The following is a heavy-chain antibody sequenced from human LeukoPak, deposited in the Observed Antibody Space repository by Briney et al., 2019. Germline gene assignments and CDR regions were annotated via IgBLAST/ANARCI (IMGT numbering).Heavy chain of an antibody. CDR3: AREGLNIAARPRPGYWYFDL. V-gene: IGHV4-30-2*01. J-gene: IGHJ2*01. CDR2: IYHSGST. D-gene: IGHD6-6*01. Sequence: YPSETLSLTCTVSGGSISSGGYYWSWIRQPPGKGLEWIGYIYHSGSTYYNPSLKSRVTISVDRSKNQFSLKLSSVTAADTAVYYCAREGLNIAARPRPGYWYFDLWGRGTLVTVSS. CDR1: GGSISSGGYY.